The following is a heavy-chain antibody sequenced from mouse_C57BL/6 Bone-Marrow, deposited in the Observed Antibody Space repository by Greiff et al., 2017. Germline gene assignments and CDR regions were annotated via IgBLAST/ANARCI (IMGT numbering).Heavy chain of an antibody. J-gene: IGHJ2*01. D-gene: IGHD2-12*01. CDR1: GFNIKDDY. CDR3: TPYYSLDY. Sequence: EVQLQQSGAELVRPGASVKLSCTASGFNIKDDYMHWVKQRPEQGLEWIGWIDPENGDTEYASKFQGKATITVDTSSNTAYLQLSSLTSEDTAVYYGTPYYSLDYWGQGTTLTVSS. V-gene: IGHV14-4*01. CDR2: IDPENGDT.